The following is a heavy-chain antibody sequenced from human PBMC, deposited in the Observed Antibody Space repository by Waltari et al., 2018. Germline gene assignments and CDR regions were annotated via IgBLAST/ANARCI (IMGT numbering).Heavy chain of an antibody. V-gene: IGHV1-69*05. J-gene: IGHJ4*02. CDR1: GGTFSSYA. D-gene: IGHD1-26*01. CDR2: IIHIFGTA. CDR3: ARPGDSGSSFDY. Sequence: QVQLVQSGAEVKKPGSSVKVSCKASGGTFSSYAISWVRQAPGQGLEWMGGIIHIFGTANYAQKFQGRVTMTTDESTSTAYMELSSLRSEDTAVYYCARPGDSGSSFDYWGQGTLVTVSS.